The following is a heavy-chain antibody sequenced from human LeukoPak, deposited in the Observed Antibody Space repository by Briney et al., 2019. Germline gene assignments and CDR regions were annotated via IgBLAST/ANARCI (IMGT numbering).Heavy chain of an antibody. V-gene: IGHV1-2*02. CDR2: INPNSGGT. Sequence: GASVKVPCKASGYTFTGYYMHWVRQAPGQGLEWMGWINPNSGGTNYAQKFQGRVTMTRDTSISTAYMELSRLRSDDTAVYYCARAKVGATSTIDYWGQGTLVTVSS. CDR3: ARAKVGATSTIDY. CDR1: GYTFTGYY. D-gene: IGHD1-26*01. J-gene: IGHJ4*02.